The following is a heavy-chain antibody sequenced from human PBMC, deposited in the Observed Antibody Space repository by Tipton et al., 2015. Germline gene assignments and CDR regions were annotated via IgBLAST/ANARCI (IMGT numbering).Heavy chain of an antibody. CDR2: ISSTGSTT. Sequence: SLRLSCAASGFTFSGYNMNWVRQAPGKGPEWISYISSTGSTTYHADSVKGRFSISRDNAKNSLYLQMNSLRDDDTAVYYCARLIFVVVSLTFDYWGQGTLVTVSS. CDR3: ARLIFVVVSLTFDY. D-gene: IGHD3-3*01. V-gene: IGHV3-48*02. J-gene: IGHJ4*02. CDR1: GFTFSGYN.